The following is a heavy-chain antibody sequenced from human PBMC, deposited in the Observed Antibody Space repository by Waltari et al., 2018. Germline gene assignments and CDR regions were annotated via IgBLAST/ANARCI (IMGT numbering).Heavy chain of an antibody. D-gene: IGHD3-22*01. CDR1: GGSISSSSYY. CDR3: ARLSKVNGMDV. Sequence: QLQLQESGPGLVKPSETLSLTCTVSGGSISSSSYYWGWIRQPPGKGLEWIGSIYYSGSTYYNPSLKSRVTISVDTAKNQFSRKLSSVTAADTAVYYCARLSKVNGMDVWGQGTTVTVSS. V-gene: IGHV4-39*07. CDR2: IYYSGST. J-gene: IGHJ6*02.